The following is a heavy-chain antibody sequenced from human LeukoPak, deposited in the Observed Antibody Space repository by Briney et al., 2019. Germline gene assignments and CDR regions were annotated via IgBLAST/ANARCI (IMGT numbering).Heavy chain of an antibody. CDR3: VGGWYYYYYMDV. J-gene: IGHJ6*03. V-gene: IGHV4-34*01. CDR2: INQSGST. Sequence: PSETLSLTCAVYGGSFSGYYWSWIRQPPGKGLEWIGEINQSGSTNYNPSLKSRVTISADTYKKQLALTLSYVTAADTAVYYCVGGWYYYYYMDVWGKGTTVTVS. CDR1: GGSFSGYY.